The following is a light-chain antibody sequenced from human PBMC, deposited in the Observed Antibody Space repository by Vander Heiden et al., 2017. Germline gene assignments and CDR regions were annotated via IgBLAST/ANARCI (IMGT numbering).Light chain of an antibody. CDR3: QTWDTGSVI. V-gene: IGLV4-69*01. J-gene: IGLJ2*01. Sequence: QLVVTQSPSASASLGASVKLTCILSSGHSNYAIAWHQQQPEKGTRYLMKVNSDGTHRKGDGIPDRFSGSSAGAERYLTISTLQSEDEADYYCQTWDTGSVIIGGGTKLTVL. CDR1: SGHSNYA. CDR2: VNSDGTH.